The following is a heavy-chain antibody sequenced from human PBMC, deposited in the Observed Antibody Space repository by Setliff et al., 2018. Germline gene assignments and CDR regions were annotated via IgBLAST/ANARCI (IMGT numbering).Heavy chain of an antibody. Sequence: PSETLSLTCNVSGGSISTSNYHRGWVRQPPGKGLEWIANIYFNGDTVKQPFLKSRVTISIDTPKNQFSLGLSSVIVADSATYYCVRVRVVQGYYEFDSWGQGALVTVSS. J-gene: IGHJ4*02. CDR1: GGSISTSNYH. CDR3: VRVRVVQGYYEFDS. V-gene: IGHV4-39*07. D-gene: IGHD3-16*01. CDR2: IYFNGDT.